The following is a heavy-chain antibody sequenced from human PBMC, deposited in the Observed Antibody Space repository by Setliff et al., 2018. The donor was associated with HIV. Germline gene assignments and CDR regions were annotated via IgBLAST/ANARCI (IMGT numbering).Heavy chain of an antibody. CDR2: MNPDGSEK. CDR3: ATYLDISSFNHNFDF. D-gene: IGHD3-9*01. Sequence: PGGSLRLSCAVSGFTFSNFFMYWVRQAPGKGLEWVANMNPDGSEKNYVDSVKGRFTISRDNAKNSLYLQMSSLRAEDTAVYYCATYLDISSFNHNFDFWGQGTLGHRLL. J-gene: IGHJ4*02. V-gene: IGHV3-7*01. CDR1: GFTFSNFF.